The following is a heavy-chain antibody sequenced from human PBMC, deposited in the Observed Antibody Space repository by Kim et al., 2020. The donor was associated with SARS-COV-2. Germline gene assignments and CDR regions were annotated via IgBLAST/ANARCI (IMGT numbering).Heavy chain of an antibody. Sequence: SVKVSCKASGGTFSSYAISWVRQAPGQGLEWMGGIIPIFGTANYAQKFQGRVTITADESTSTAYMELSSLRSEDTAVYYCARGEGPYYLYHKYFQHWGQGTLVTVSS. D-gene: IGHD3-10*01. V-gene: IGHV1-69*13. J-gene: IGHJ1*01. CDR2: IIPIFGTA. CDR1: GGTFSSYA. CDR3: ARGEGPYYLYHKYFQH.